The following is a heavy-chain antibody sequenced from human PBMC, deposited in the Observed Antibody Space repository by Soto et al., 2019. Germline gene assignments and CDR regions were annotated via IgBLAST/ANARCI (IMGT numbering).Heavy chain of an antibody. Sequence: QVQLQESGPGLVKPSETLSLTCTVSGGSINGYYWTWLRQSPTQGLGWNGYFHFSGSTKYNPSLESRLTMSADTSKNQISLPLSSVTAADTAGYYCARASGYSYGYDDFLDNWGRGTLANVSS. CDR2: FHFSGST. CDR1: GGSINGYY. J-gene: IGHJ4*01. V-gene: IGHV4-59*01. CDR3: ARASGYSYGYDDFLDN. D-gene: IGHD5-18*01.